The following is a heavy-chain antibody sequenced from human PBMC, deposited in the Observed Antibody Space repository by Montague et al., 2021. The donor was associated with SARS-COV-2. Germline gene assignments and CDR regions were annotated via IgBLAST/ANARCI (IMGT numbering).Heavy chain of an antibody. Sequence: SLRLSCAASGFTFNTYTMTWVRQAPGKGLEWVSSISGGGDITYYSDSVQGRFTISRDNSKNTLYLQMNSLRVEDTALYFCAEGEVGYCTSTSCYFVYWGQGTLATVSS. CDR1: GFTFNTYT. CDR2: ISGGGDIT. D-gene: IGHD2-2*01. V-gene: IGHV3-23*01. CDR3: AEGEVGYCTSTSCYFVY. J-gene: IGHJ4*02.